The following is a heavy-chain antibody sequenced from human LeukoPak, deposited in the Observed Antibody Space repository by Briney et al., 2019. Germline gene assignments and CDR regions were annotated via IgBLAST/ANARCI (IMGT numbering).Heavy chain of an antibody. D-gene: IGHD5-18*01. J-gene: IGHJ6*02. CDR1: GGSISSYY. V-gene: IGHV4-59*01. CDR3: ARTRGYTYGYGRYYYGMDV. CDR2: IYYSGST. Sequence: SETLSLTCTVSGGSISSYYWSWIGKPPGKGLEWIGYIYYSGSTNYNPSLKSRVTISVDTSKNQSSLKLSSVTAADTAVYYCARTRGYTYGYGRYYYGMDVWGQGTTVTVSS.